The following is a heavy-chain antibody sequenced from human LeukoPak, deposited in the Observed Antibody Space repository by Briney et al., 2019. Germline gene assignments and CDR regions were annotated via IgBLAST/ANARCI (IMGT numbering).Heavy chain of an antibody. CDR3: ARDPGTVADPYFDY. V-gene: IGHV3-21*01. CDR2: ISSSSGHI. Sequence: PGGSLRLSCAASGFTFSSYNMNWVRQPPGKGLEWVSSISSSSGHIHYADSVKGRFTISRDNANNSLYLQMNSLRDEDTAVYYCARDPGTVADPYFDYWSQGSLVTVSS. J-gene: IGHJ4*02. D-gene: IGHD6-19*01. CDR1: GFTFSSYN.